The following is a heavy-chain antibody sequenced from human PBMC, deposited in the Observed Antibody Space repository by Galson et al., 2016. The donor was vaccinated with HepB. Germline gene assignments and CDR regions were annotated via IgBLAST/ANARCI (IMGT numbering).Heavy chain of an antibody. D-gene: IGHD3-3*01. J-gene: IGHJ6*02. CDR1: GDSMTGYY. Sequence: ETLSLTCSVSGDSMTGYYWTWIRQPAGKGLEWLGRIYSAGTAKYNPSLTSRVSMSVDTSKNEFSLRLTSVTAADTAVYYCASSLGAGRYDFWSGYHTPDHSGMDVWGQGTTVTVSS. CDR3: ASSLGAGRYDFWSGYHTPDHSGMDV. V-gene: IGHV4-4*07. CDR2: IYSAGTA.